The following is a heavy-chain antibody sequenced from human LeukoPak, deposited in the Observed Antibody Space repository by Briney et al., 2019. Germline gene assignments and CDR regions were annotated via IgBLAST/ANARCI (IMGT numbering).Heavy chain of an antibody. CDR1: GGSMRSYY. CDR3: ASTNHYDSSGYYSAEYYYYMDV. V-gene: IGHV4-59*08. Sequence: PSETLSLTCTVSGGSMRSYYWSWIRQPPGKGLEWIGYIYYSGSTIYNPSLKSRVTISLDTSKNQFSLKMNSVTAADTAVYYCASTNHYDSSGYYSAEYYYYMDVWGKGTTVTVSS. CDR2: IYYSGST. D-gene: IGHD3-22*01. J-gene: IGHJ6*03.